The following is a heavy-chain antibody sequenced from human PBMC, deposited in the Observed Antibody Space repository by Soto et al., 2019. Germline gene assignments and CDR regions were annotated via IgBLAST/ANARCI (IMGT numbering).Heavy chain of an antibody. CDR2: MNPNSGNT. D-gene: IGHD6-13*01. J-gene: IGHJ4*02. V-gene: IGHV1-8*01. CDR3: AREVGSRIDY. Sequence: QVQLVQSGAEVKKPGASVKVSCKASGYTFTSYDINWVRQATGQGLEGMGWMNPNSGNTGYAQKFQRRVTKANNNTISTAYMKLTSLGSEHTAIYYCAREVGSRIDYWGQGTMVTVTP. CDR1: GYTFTSYD.